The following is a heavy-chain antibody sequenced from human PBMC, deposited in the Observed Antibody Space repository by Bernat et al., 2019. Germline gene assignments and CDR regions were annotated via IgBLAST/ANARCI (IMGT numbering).Heavy chain of an antibody. J-gene: IGHJ6*02. CDR2: INPSGGST. V-gene: IGHV1-46*01. CDR3: ATRVDTAMVLHYYGIDV. D-gene: IGHD5-18*01. CDR1: GYTFTSYY. Sequence: QVQLVQSGAEVKKPGASVKVSCKASGYTFTSYYMHWVRQAPGQGLEWMGIINPSGGSTSYAQKFQGRVTMTRDTSTSTDYMELSSLRSKDTAVYYCATRVDTAMVLHYYGIDVWGQGTTVTVSS.